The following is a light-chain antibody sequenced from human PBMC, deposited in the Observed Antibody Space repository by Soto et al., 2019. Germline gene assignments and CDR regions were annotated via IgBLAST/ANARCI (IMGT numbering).Light chain of an antibody. Sequence: QSVLTQPPSVSGAPGQRVTISCTGSSSNIGAGYDVHWYQQLPGTAPKLLIYGNSNRPSGVPDRFSGSKSGTSASLAITGLQAEDDADYYCQSYDSSLSGHVFGTGTKVTFL. V-gene: IGLV1-40*01. CDR2: GNS. J-gene: IGLJ1*01. CDR3: QSYDSSLSGHV. CDR1: SSNIGAGYD.